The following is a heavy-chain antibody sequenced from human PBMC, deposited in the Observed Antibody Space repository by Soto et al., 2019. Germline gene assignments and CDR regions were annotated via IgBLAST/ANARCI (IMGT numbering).Heavy chain of an antibody. V-gene: IGHV3-9*01. CDR3: AKDAITMVRGVISYSGMDV. CDR1: GFTFDDYA. J-gene: IGHJ6*02. CDR2: ISWNSGSI. D-gene: IGHD3-10*01. Sequence: EVQLVESGGGLVQPGRSLRLSCAASGFTFDDYAMHWVRQAPGKGLEWVSGISWNSGSIGYSDSEKGRFTISRDNAKNSLYLQMNSLRAAATALYYCAKDAITMVRGVISYSGMDVWGQGTKVTVSS.